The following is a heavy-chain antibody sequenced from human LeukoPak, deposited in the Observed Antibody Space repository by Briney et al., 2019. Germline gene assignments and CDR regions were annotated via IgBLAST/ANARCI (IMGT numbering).Heavy chain of an antibody. CDR2: ISSSSSYI. CDR3: ARSGSGWQSGHDAFDI. J-gene: IGHJ3*02. V-gene: IGHV3-21*01. CDR1: GFIFSSYS. D-gene: IGHD6-19*01. Sequence: GGSLRLSCAASGFIFSSYSMNWVRQAPGKGLEWVSSISSSSSYIYYADSVKGRVTISRDNAKNSLYLLMNSLRAEDTAVYYCARSGSGWQSGHDAFDIWGQGTMVTVSS.